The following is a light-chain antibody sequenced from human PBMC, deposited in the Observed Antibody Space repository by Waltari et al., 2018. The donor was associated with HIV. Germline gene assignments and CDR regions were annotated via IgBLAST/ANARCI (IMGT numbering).Light chain of an antibody. V-gene: IGLV1-51*02. CDR2: KNN. Sequence: QSVLPQPPSVSAAPGQKVTISCSVNSSTLGDNYVSWFQQLPGTAPKLLIYKNNQRPSGIPDRFSGSKSGTSATLGITGLQTGDEADYFCGTWHNSLSAGYVFGTGTKVSVL. CDR3: GTWHNSLSAGYV. CDR1: SSTLGDNY. J-gene: IGLJ1*01.